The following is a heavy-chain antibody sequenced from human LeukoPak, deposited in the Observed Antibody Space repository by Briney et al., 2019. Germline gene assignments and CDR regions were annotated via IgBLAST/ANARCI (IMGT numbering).Heavy chain of an antibody. V-gene: IGHV1-69*04. Sequence: SVKVSCKASGGTLSSYAISWVRQAPGQGLGWMGRIIPILSIANYAQKFQGRVTITADKSTSTAYMELSSLRSEDTAVYYCARDGRFLKWYPSYYGMDVWGQGTTVTVSS. CDR2: IIPILSIA. D-gene: IGHD3-3*01. J-gene: IGHJ6*02. CDR1: GGTLSSYA. CDR3: ARDGRFLKWYPSYYGMDV.